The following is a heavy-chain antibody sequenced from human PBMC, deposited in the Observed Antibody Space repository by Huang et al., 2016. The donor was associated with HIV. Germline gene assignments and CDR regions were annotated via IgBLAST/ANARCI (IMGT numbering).Heavy chain of an antibody. D-gene: IGHD3-9*01. V-gene: IGHV1-24*01. CDR2: LDPESGET. Sequence: QVQLVQSRAEVKKPGASVKVSCKVSEYTLTELSIHWVRQPPGKGLEGMGGLDPESGETIYAQKFQGRVTRTEDTSTETAFMELSGLRPEDTAVYYCATGFDVFFDFWGQGTLVTVSS. CDR3: ATGFDVFFDF. CDR1: EYTLTELS. J-gene: IGHJ4*02.